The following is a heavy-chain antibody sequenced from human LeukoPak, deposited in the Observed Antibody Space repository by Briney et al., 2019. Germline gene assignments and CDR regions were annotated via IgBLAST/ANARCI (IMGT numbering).Heavy chain of an antibody. D-gene: IGHD1-14*01. Sequence: GGSLRLSCAASGFTFSSYAMHWVRQAPGKGLEYVSAISSNGGSTYYANSVKGRFTISRDNAKNSLYLQMNSLRAEDTAVYYCARGSHSNKPSYYYMDVWGKGTTVTVSS. CDR2: ISSNGGST. CDR1: GFTFSSYA. V-gene: IGHV3-64*01. J-gene: IGHJ6*03. CDR3: ARGSHSNKPSYYYMDV.